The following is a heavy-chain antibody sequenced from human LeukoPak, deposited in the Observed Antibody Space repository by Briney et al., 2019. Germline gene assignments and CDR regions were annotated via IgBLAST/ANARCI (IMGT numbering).Heavy chain of an antibody. J-gene: IGHJ5*02. CDR1: GFTFSRAW. CDR2: ISNDGSNI. CDR3: AKDPYRVIVATGNYLDP. D-gene: IGHD2-21*01. V-gene: IGHV3-30*18. Sequence: GGSLRLSCAASGFTFSRAWMSWLRQAPGKGLEWVAVISNDGSNIQYGDSAKGRFTISRDNSKNTVFLHMNSLRSEDTAVYYCAKDPYRVIVATGNYLDPWGQGTLVTVSS.